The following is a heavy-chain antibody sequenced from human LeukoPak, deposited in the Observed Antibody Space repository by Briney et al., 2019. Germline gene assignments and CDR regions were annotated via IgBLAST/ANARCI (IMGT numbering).Heavy chain of an antibody. CDR3: ARGGPPGYYYDYYMDV. CDR1: GGSISSYY. Sequence: SETLSLTCTVSGGSISSYYWSWIRQTPGKGMEWIGYIYYSGSTNFNPSLKSRVTISVDTSKNQFSLKMSSVTAADTAVYFCARGGPPGYYYDYYMDVWGKGTTVTISS. CDR2: IYYSGST. V-gene: IGHV4-59*01. J-gene: IGHJ6*03.